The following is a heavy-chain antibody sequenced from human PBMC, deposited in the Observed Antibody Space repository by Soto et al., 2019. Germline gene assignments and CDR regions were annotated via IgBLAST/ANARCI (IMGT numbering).Heavy chain of an antibody. V-gene: IGHV3-11*01. CDR2: ISSSGGTI. CDR1: GFTFSDYY. D-gene: IGHD6-19*01. Sequence: QVHLVESGGGLVKPGGSLRLSCAASGFTFSDYYISWIRQAPGKGLEWVSYISSSGGTIYYADSVKGRFTISRDNAKKSLYLQMNSLRAEDTAVYYCARDSGGWYKFSTTSDYWGQGSLVTVSS. CDR3: ARDSGGWYKFSTTSDY. J-gene: IGHJ4*02.